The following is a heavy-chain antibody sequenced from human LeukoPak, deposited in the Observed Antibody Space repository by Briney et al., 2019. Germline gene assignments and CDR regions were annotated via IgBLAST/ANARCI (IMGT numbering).Heavy chain of an antibody. Sequence: ASVKVSCKASGYTFTSYDINWVRQAPGQGLEWMGWINPNSGGTNYAQKFQGRVTMTRDTSISTAYMELSRLRSDDTAVYYCARGRLRLGELSYYPLDYWGQGTLVTVSS. CDR3: ARGRLRLGELSYYPLDY. V-gene: IGHV1-2*02. CDR1: GYTFTSYD. J-gene: IGHJ4*02. D-gene: IGHD3-16*02. CDR2: INPNSGGT.